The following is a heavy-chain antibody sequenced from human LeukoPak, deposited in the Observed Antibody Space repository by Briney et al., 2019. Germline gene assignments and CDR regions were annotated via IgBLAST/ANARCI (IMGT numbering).Heavy chain of an antibody. CDR3: ARYYFYDSRGYYYKWFDP. D-gene: IGHD3-22*01. CDR2: VSASGST. V-gene: IGHV4-61*02. J-gene: IGHJ5*02. Sequence: SETLSLTCTVSGVSISSASYYWSWIRQPAGKGLEWIGRVSASGSTNYNPSLKSRVTISVDTSKNQFSLKLSSVTAADTAMYYCARYYFYDSRGYYYKWFDPWGQGTLVTVSS. CDR1: GVSISSASYY.